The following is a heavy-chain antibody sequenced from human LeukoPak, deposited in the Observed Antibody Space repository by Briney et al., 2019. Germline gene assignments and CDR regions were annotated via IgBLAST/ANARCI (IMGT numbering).Heavy chain of an antibody. D-gene: IGHD3-3*01. Sequence: PGGSLRLSCAASGFTFSSYSMNWVRQAPGKGLEWVSSISSSSSYIYYADSVKGRFTISRDNAKNSLYLQMNSLRAEDTAVYYCARDGTEYYDFWSGYSTFGYYYYYMDVWGKGTTVTVSS. CDR2: ISSSSSYI. J-gene: IGHJ6*03. CDR3: ARDGTEYYDFWSGYSTFGYYYYYMDV. CDR1: GFTFSSYS. V-gene: IGHV3-21*01.